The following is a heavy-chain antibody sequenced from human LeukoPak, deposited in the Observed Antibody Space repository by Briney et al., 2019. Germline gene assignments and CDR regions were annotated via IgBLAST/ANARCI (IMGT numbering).Heavy chain of an antibody. CDR3: ANSNLDY. D-gene: IGHD4-4*01. V-gene: IGHV4-39*07. J-gene: IGHJ4*02. CDR1: GGSISSSSYY. Sequence: PSEALSLTCTVSGGSISSSSYYWGWIRQPPGKGLEWIGSIYYSGSTNYNPSLKSRVTISVDTSKNQFSLKLSSVTAADTAVYYCANSNLDYWGQGTLVTVSS. CDR2: IYYSGST.